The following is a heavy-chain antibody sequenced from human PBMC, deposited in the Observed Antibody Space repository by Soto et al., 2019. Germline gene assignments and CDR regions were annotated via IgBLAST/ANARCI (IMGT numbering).Heavy chain of an antibody. CDR2: IFYNGGT. V-gene: IGHV4-61*03. CDR1: GGSVNSGGYY. CDR3: ARDSGVATLWYYFDY. Sequence: PSETLSLTCTVSGGSVNSGGYYWSWIRQPPGKGLEWIGFIFYNGGTSYNPSLGSRVTISADTSKTLFSLNLNFVTAADTAVYYCARDSGVATLWYYFDYWGQGTLVTVSS. D-gene: IGHD5-12*01. J-gene: IGHJ4*02.